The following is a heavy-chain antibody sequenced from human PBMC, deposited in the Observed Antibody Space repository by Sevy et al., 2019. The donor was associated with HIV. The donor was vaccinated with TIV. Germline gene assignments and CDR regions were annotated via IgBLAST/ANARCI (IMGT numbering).Heavy chain of an antibody. CDR1: EFSFKSYW. V-gene: IGHV3-7*01. J-gene: IGHJ6*02. D-gene: IGHD4-17*01. Sequence: GSLRLSCVASEFSFKSYWMTWVRQAPGKGLEWVANIYQDGSEKYYVDSVKGRFTISRDNAKNSLYLQMNSLRAEDTAVYYCAREGSYGDYRLSYYYGMDVWGQGTTVTVSS. CDR2: IYQDGSEK. CDR3: AREGSYGDYRLSYYYGMDV.